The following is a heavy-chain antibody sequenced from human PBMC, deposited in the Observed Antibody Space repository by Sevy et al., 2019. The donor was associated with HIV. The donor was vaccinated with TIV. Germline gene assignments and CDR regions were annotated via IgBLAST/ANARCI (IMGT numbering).Heavy chain of an antibody. CDR3: ATDAPGSSIVDY. CDR1: GFTFSSYE. Sequence: GGSLRLSCAASGFTFSSYEMNWVRQAPGKGLEWVSYISSTGSTIYYADSVKGRFTISRDNAKSSLYLQMSSLRAEDTAVYYCATDAPGSSIVDYWGQGTLVTVSS. CDR2: ISSTGSTI. D-gene: IGHD6-13*01. V-gene: IGHV3-48*03. J-gene: IGHJ4*02.